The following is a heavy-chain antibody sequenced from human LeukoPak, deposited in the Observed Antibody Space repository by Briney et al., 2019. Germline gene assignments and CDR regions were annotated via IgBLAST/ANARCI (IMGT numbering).Heavy chain of an antibody. CDR2: ISSSSSTI. CDR3: AKTVFGVVNRFDP. CDR1: GFTFSTYS. J-gene: IGHJ5*02. D-gene: IGHD3-3*01. V-gene: IGHV3-48*01. Sequence: GGSLRLSCAASGFTFSTYSMNWVRQAPGKGLEWASYISSSSSTIYYADSVKGRFTISRDNSKNTLYLQMNSLRAEDTAVYYCAKTVFGVVNRFDPWGQGTLVTVSS.